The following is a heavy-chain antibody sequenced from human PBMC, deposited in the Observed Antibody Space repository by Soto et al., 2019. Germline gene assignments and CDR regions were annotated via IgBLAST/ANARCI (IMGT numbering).Heavy chain of an antibody. CDR3: ARIIADWYFDL. V-gene: IGHV5-51*01. CDR1: GYNFATHL. Sequence: GESLKISCKGSGYNFATHLIGWVRQTPEKGLEWLGIIYPGDSDTRYSPSFQGQVTISADKSISTVYLQWNSLKASDTAMYYCARIIADWYFDLWGRGTLVTVSS. D-gene: IGHD3-16*02. J-gene: IGHJ2*01. CDR2: IYPGDSDT.